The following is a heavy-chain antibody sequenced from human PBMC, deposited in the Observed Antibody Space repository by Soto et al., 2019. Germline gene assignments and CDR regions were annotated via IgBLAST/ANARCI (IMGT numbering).Heavy chain of an antibody. D-gene: IGHD6-25*01. CDR1: XXTFSDHY. V-gene: IGHV3-72*01. Sequence: EVQLVESGGGLVQPGGCLRLXCTASXXTFSDHYMDWVRQVPGKGLEWVGRIRKRSNGYTTEYAASVKGRFTISRDDSKNSMFLQMNSLKTEDTAIYFCAKISATSYFDFWGQGTLVTVSS. CDR2: IRKRSNGYTT. CDR3: AKISATSYFDF. J-gene: IGHJ4*02.